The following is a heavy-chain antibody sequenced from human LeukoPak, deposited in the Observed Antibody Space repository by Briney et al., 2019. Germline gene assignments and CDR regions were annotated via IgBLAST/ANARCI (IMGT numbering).Heavy chain of an antibody. CDR3: AKSPDFGVVSGAVDY. J-gene: IGHJ4*02. CDR2: ISWNSGSI. V-gene: IGHV3-9*01. D-gene: IGHD3-3*01. CDR1: GFTFDDYA. Sequence: QTGGSLRLSCAASGFTFDDYAMHWVRQAPGKGLEWVSGISWNSGSIGYADSVEGRFTISRDNAKNSLYLQMNSLRAEDTALYYCAKSPDFGVVSGAVDYWGQGTLVTVSS.